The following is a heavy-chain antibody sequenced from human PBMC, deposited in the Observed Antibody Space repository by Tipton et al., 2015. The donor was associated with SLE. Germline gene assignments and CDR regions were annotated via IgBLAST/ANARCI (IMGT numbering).Heavy chain of an antibody. D-gene: IGHD3-16*01. J-gene: IGHJ4*02. V-gene: IGHV3-23*01. CDR3: AKAHWGQGGYYFDY. Sequence: SLRLSCAASGFTFSTYSVNWVRQAPGKGLEWVSAISGSGGSTYYADSVKGRFTISRDNSKNTLYLQMNSLRAEDTAVYYCAKAHWGQGGYYFDYWGQGTLVTVSS. CDR1: GFTFSTYS. CDR2: ISGSGGST.